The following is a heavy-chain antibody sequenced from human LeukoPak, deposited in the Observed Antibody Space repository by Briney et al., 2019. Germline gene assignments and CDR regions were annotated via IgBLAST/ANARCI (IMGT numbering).Heavy chain of an antibody. Sequence: ASVKVSCKVSGYTLTELSIRWVRQAPGKGLEWMGGFDPEDGETIYAQKFQGRVTMTEDTSTDTAYMELSSLRSEDTAVYYCATANAYYYDSANYDYWGQGTLVTVSS. J-gene: IGHJ4*02. CDR1: GYTLTELS. CDR2: FDPEDGET. V-gene: IGHV1-24*01. CDR3: ATANAYYYDSANYDY. D-gene: IGHD3-22*01.